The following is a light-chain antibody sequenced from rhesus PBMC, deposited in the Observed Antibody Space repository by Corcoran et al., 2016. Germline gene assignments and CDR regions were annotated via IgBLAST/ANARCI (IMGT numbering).Light chain of an antibody. CDR3: QHGYGTPFT. J-gene: IGKJ3*01. V-gene: IGKV1-74*01. CDR1: ENVNND. CDR2: KAS. Sequence: DIQMTQSPSSLSASVGDRVTITCRASENVNNDLNWYQQKSGKAPTLLIYKASNFQSGVPSRFSGSGSGTDYTFTLSSLQPEYVATYSCQHGYGTPFTFGPGTKLAIK.